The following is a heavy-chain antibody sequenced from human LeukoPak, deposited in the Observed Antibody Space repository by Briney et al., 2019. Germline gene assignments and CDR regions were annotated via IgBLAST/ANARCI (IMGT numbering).Heavy chain of an antibody. CDR3: ARLDRSSSWLWYFDY. J-gene: IGHJ4*02. D-gene: IGHD6-13*01. Sequence: SETLSLTCSVSGGSISSHYWSWIRQPPGKGLEWIGYIYYSGSTKYNPSLKSRVTISVDTSKNQFSLKLSSVTAADTAVYYCARLDRSSSWLWYFDYWGQGTLVTVSS. CDR1: GGSISSHY. V-gene: IGHV4-59*08. CDR2: IYYSGST.